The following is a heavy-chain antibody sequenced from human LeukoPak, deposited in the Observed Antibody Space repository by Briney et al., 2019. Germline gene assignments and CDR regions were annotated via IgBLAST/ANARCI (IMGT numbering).Heavy chain of an antibody. V-gene: IGHV1-69*17. J-gene: IGHJ4*02. CDR1: VCTFSSYA. CDR3: ARATTYHYDSSGYYSLDY. CDR2: IIPTFGIA. D-gene: IGHD3-22*01. Sequence: SVKVSCKASVCTFSSYAISWVRQAPGQGLEWMGGIIPTFGIANNAQKFQGRVTITADKSTGTVYMELSSLKSEDTAVYYCARATTYHYDSSGYYSLDYWGQGTLVTVSS.